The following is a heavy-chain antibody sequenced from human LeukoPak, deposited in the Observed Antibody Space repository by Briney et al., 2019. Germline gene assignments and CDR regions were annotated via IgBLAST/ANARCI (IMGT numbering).Heavy chain of an antibody. J-gene: IGHJ2*01. CDR1: GFTFDNYA. D-gene: IGHD4-17*01. Sequence: PGGSLRLSCAASGFTFDNYAMNWVRQASGKGLEWVSTFRYRGGYTDYADSVKGRFTISRDSSKTTLFLQMNTLRAEDTAVYYCARSPPTETAGYYLYFHLWGRGTLVTVSS. CDR3: ARSPPTETAGYYLYFHL. CDR2: FRYRGGYT. V-gene: IGHV3-23*01.